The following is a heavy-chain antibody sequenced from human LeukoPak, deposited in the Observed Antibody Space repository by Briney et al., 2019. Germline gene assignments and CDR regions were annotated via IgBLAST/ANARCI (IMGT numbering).Heavy chain of an antibody. CDR3: ARGVTSGRGAFDI. V-gene: IGHV3-11*04. CDR1: GFTFSDYY. D-gene: IGHD6-19*01. J-gene: IGHJ3*02. CDR2: ISSGGSPI. Sequence: GGSLRLSCAASGFTFSDYYMSWIRQAPGKGLEWVAYISSGGSPIYYVDSVKGRFTISRDNAKNSLFLQVDSLRAEDTAVYYCARGVTSGRGAFDIWGQGTMVTVSS.